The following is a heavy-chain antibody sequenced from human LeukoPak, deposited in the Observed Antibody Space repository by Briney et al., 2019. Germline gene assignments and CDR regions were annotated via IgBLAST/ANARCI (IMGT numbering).Heavy chain of an antibody. D-gene: IGHD6-19*01. Sequence: GGSLRLSCAGSGFTFSTYGMHWVRQAPGKGLEWVGFIRNKANGGTADYAASVKGRFTISRDDSKTIAYLQMNSLKTEDTAVYFCSRAYSTGWLGINDYWGQGALVTVSS. V-gene: IGHV3-49*04. CDR3: SRAYSTGWLGINDY. J-gene: IGHJ4*02. CDR1: GFTFSTYG. CDR2: IRNKANGGTA.